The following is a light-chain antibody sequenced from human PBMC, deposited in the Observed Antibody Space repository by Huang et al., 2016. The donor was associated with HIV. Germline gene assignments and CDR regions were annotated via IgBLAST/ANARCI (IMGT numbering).Light chain of an antibody. CDR1: QDISYY. CDR3: LHYHALPIT. J-gene: IGKJ5*01. CDR2: DAS. V-gene: IGKV1-33*01. Sequence: DIQMTQSPSSLSASVGDRVTITCQASQDISYYLNWYQQKPGKAPNLLIYDASNLQTGVPYRFIGSGSGTDFTFTISSLQPEDIATYYCLHYHALPITFGQGTRLEIK.